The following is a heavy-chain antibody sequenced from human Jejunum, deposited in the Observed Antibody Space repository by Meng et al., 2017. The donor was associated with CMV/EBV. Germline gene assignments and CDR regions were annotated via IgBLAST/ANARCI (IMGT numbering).Heavy chain of an antibody. Sequence: DSVSIAYWHWIRQSPGKGLEWIGYIYYTVTSNYNPSLKSRATLSVDTSKNQISLRLTSVTAADTAVYYCARGRYCSSTSCFPFEHWGQGALVTVSS. V-gene: IGHV4-59*02. CDR2: IYYTVTS. J-gene: IGHJ4*02. D-gene: IGHD2-2*01. CDR1: DSVSIAY. CDR3: ARGRYCSSTSCFPFEH.